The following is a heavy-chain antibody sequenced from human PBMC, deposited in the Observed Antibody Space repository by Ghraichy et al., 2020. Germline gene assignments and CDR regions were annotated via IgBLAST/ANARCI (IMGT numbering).Heavy chain of an antibody. D-gene: IGHD6-19*01. CDR3: ARGLIAVDGTSDN. CDR1: GFTFSSYS. J-gene: IGHJ4*01. CDR2: ISSSSSNI. Sequence: GGSLRLSCAASGFTFSSYSMNWVRQAPGKGLEWVSSISSSSSNIYYADSVKGRFTISRDNAKNSLYLQMNSLRAEDTAVYYCARGLIAVDGTSDNWGQGTLVTVSS. V-gene: IGHV3-21*01.